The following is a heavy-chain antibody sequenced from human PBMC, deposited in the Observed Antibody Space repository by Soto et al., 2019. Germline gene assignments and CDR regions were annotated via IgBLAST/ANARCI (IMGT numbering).Heavy chain of an antibody. D-gene: IGHD2-8*02. V-gene: IGHV1-69*13. Sequence: GASVKVSCKASGGTFSSYAISWVQQAPGQGLEWMGGIIPIFGTANYAQKFQGRVTITADESTSTAYMELSSLRSEDTAVYYCARDLVGTREDYYYYYGMDVWGQGTTVTVSS. CDR3: ARDLVGTREDYYYYYGMDV. CDR2: IIPIFGTA. CDR1: GGTFSSYA. J-gene: IGHJ6*02.